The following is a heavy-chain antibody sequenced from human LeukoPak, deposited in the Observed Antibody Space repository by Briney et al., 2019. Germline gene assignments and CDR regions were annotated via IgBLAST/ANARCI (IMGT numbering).Heavy chain of an antibody. CDR2: VYYIGTT. CDR3: ARSPGSSRWQAECFQH. V-gene: IGHV4-61*01. D-gene: IGHD6-13*01. CDR1: GGSVKSPISY. Sequence: SETLSLTCTVSGGSVKSPISYWSWIRQPPGKGLEWIGNVYYIGTTNYNPSLKSRVTISVDTSKNQFSLKLSSVTAADTAVYYCARSPGSSRWQAECFQHWGQGTLVTVSS. J-gene: IGHJ1*01.